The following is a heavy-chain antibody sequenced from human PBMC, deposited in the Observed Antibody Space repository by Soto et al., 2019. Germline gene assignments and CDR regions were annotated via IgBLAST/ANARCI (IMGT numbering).Heavy chain of an antibody. D-gene: IGHD3-16*01. CDR3: ARDLLVSSVVPCLGY. Sequence: GGSLRLSCAASGFTFSSYAMHWVRQAPGKGLEYVSAISSNGGSTYYADSVKGRFTISRDNSKNTLYLQMGSLRAEDMAVYYCARDLLVSSVVPCLGYWGQGTLVTVSS. CDR1: GFTFSSYA. J-gene: IGHJ4*02. V-gene: IGHV3-64*02. CDR2: ISSNGGST.